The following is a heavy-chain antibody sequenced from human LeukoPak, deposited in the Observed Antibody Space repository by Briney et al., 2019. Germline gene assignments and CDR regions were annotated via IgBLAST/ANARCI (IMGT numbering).Heavy chain of an antibody. J-gene: IGHJ3*02. Sequence: PSETLSLTCTVSGGSVTSYYWSWIRQPPGQGLEWLGYIYYTGSTNYNPSLKSRVTISVDASKNQFSLKLSSVTAADTAVYYCARPPTMDIWGHGTMITVSS. V-gene: IGHV4-59*08. CDR3: ARPPTMDI. D-gene: IGHD3-10*01. CDR1: GGSVTSYY. CDR2: IYYTGST.